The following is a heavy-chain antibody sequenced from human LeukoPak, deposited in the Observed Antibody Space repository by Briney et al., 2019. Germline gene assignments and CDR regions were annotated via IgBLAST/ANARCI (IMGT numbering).Heavy chain of an antibody. CDR3: ARRASWASWSGFDY. J-gene: IGHJ4*02. CDR2: IYYSGST. D-gene: IGHD2-2*01. V-gene: IGHV4-59*08. Sequence: KPSETLSLTCTVSGDSISSYYWSWIRQPPGKGLEWIGYIYYSGSTNYNTPLKSRVTISVDTSKNHFSLKLSSVTAADTAVYYCARRASWASWSGFDYWGQGTLVTVSS. CDR1: GDSISSYY.